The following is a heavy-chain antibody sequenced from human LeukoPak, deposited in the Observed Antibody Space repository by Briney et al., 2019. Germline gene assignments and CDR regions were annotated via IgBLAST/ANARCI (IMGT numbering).Heavy chain of an antibody. CDR2: ISWSSDSI. CDR3: TKDMDYDGGYYYGMDV. D-gene: IGHD3-22*01. CDR1: GFTFDDYA. J-gene: IGHJ6*02. V-gene: IGHV3-9*01. Sequence: GRSLRLSCAASGFTFDDYAMHWVRHAPGKGLEWVSGISWSSDSIDYADSVRGRLTISRDNAKNSLYLQMNSLRAEDTALYYCTKDMDYDGGYYYGMDVWGQGTTVTVSS.